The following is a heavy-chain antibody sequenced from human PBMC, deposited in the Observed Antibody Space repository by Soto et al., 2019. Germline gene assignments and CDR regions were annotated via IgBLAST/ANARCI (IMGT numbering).Heavy chain of an antibody. Sequence: GGSLRLSCATSGFTFSTYWMSWVRQAPGKGLEWVANIKENGDEKYYVDSVKGRFTISRDNAENSLFLQMNSLRVEDTAVYYCARTKGAVALDIWGQGTMVTVS. CDR1: GFTFSTYW. CDR3: ARTKGAVALDI. CDR2: IKENGDEK. D-gene: IGHD3-16*01. J-gene: IGHJ3*02. V-gene: IGHV3-7*01.